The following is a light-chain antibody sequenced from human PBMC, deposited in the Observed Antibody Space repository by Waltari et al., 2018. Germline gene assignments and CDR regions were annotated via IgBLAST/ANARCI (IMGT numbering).Light chain of an antibody. CDR1: QGISNN. Sequence: DVQMTQSPSSLSVSVGDRLSITCRASQGISNNLAWFQQKPGSAPKSLIYDVSNLQSGAPSGFSGSGSGTDFTLTISSLQPEDFATYYCQQYNNHPFTFGPGTKVDLK. CDR3: QQYNNHPFT. CDR2: DVS. J-gene: IGKJ3*01. V-gene: IGKV1-16*01.